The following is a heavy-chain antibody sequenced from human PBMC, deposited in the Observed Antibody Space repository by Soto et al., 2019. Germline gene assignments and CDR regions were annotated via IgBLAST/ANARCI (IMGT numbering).Heavy chain of an antibody. Sequence: VKADCRSSGSTCSVYAISWSRQAPGPGLAWMGGIIPIFGTANYAQKFQGRVTITADESTSTAYMELSSLRSEDTAVYYCPREQSGDIDVYFSYYYGMDGWCQGTTVSV. CDR3: PREQSGDIDVYFSYYYGMDG. CDR1: GSTCSVYA. D-gene: IGHD3-10*01. V-gene: IGHV1-69*13. CDR2: IIPIFGTA. J-gene: IGHJ6*02.